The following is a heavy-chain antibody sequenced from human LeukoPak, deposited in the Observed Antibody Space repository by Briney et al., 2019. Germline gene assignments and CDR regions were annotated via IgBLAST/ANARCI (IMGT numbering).Heavy chain of an antibody. CDR2: MNPNNGNT. Sequence: ASVKVSCKASGYTFTTNDIIWVRQASGHGLEWMGWMNPNNGNTGYAQKFQGRVTFTRNTSISTAYMELSSLRSEDTAVYYCARGPRIQLWSGYYYYMDVWGRGTTVTVSS. D-gene: IGHD5-18*01. V-gene: IGHV1-8*03. CDR1: GYTFTTND. J-gene: IGHJ6*03. CDR3: ARGPRIQLWSGYYYYMDV.